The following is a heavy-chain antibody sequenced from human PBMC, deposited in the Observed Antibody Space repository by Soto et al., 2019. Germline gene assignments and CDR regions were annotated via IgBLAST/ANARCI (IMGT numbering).Heavy chain of an antibody. CDR2: ISDDGAKR. V-gene: IGHV3-30*03. D-gene: IGHD1-26*01. J-gene: IGHJ6*02. CDR1: GFIFSDYA. Sequence: GGSLRLSCAASGFIFSDYAMHWVRQAPGKGLEWGAVISDDGAKRYYADFVKGRLTISRNISKSMLYLQINSLRTEDTAVYYCHRASDMDFWGQVITVT. CDR3: HRASDMDF.